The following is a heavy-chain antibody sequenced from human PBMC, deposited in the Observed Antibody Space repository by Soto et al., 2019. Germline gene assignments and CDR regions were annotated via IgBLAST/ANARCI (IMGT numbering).Heavy chain of an antibody. CDR1: GFTFSTYA. D-gene: IGHD2-15*01. CDR3: ARDIVVVVAASSSSYSGMDV. J-gene: IGHJ6*02. V-gene: IGHV3-30-3*01. CDR2: ISFDGSKK. Sequence: GGSLRLSCAASGFTFSTYAMHWVRQAPGKGLEWVAVISFDGSKKYYADSVKDRFTVSRDNSKNTLYVQMNSLRAEDTAVYYCARDIVVVVAASSSSYSGMDVWGQGTTVTVSS.